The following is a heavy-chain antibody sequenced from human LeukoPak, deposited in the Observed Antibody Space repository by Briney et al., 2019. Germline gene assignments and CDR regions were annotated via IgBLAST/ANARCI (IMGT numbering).Heavy chain of an antibody. CDR2: IYTSGST. D-gene: IGHD4-17*01. V-gene: IGHV4-61*09. CDR1: GGSISSGSYY. J-gene: IGHJ4*02. CDR3: ARIAVTTEL. Sequence: SETLSLTCTVSGGSISSGSYYWSWIRQPAGKGLEWIGHIYTSGSTNYNPSLKSRVTISVDTSKNHFSLKLSSVTAADTAVYYCARIAVTTELWGQGTLVTVSS.